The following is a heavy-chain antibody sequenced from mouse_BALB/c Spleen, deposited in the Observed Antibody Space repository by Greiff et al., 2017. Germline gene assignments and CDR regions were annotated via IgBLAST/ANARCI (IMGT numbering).Heavy chain of an antibody. Sequence: EVQGVESGGGLVQPGGSLNLSCAASGFDFSRYWMSWARQAPGKGQEWIGEINPGSSTINYTPSLKDKFIISRDNAKNTLYLQMSKVRSEDTALYYCARDGKEGAMDYWGQGTSVTVSS. CDR1: GFDFSRYW. D-gene: IGHD2-1*01. CDR3: ARDGKEGAMDY. CDR2: INPGSSTI. J-gene: IGHJ4*01. V-gene: IGHV4-2*02.